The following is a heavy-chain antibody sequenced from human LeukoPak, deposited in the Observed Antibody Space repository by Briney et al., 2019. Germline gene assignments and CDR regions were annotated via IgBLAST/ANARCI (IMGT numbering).Heavy chain of an antibody. CDR3: AKDRGSAFDY. D-gene: IGHD1-26*01. CDR1: GFTFSSYG. J-gene: IGHJ4*02. Sequence: PGGSLRLSCAASGFTFSSYGMHWVRQAPGKGLEWVAFIRYDGSSKYYADSVKGRFTISRDNFKNTLYLQMNSLRAEDTAVYYCAKDRGSAFDYWGQGTLVTVSS. CDR2: IRYDGSSK. V-gene: IGHV3-30*02.